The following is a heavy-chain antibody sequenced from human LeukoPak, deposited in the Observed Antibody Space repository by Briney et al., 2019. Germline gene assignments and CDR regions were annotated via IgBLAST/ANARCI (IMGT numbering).Heavy chain of an antibody. Sequence: PSETLSLTCTVSGGSISSNDYYWDWIRQPPGMGLEYIGSIYYSGSTYYNPSLKSRVTISVDTSKNQFSLKLSSVTAADTAVYYCARVPSSGYISEWFDPWGQGTLVTVSS. V-gene: IGHV4-39*07. CDR2: IYYSGST. CDR3: ARVPSSGYISEWFDP. D-gene: IGHD3-22*01. J-gene: IGHJ5*02. CDR1: GGSISSNDYY.